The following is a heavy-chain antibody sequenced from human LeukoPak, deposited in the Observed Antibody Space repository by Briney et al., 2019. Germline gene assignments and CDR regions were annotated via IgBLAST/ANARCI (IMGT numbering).Heavy chain of an antibody. V-gene: IGHV3-48*04. CDR2: ISSSSSTI. J-gene: IGHJ4*02. CDR3: ASFDSSIRGN. Sequence: PGGSLRLSCAVSGFTFRRYSMNWVRQAPGKGLEGVSYISSSSSTIYYADSVKGRFTISRDNAKNSLYLQMNSLRAEDTAVYYCASFDSSIRGNWGQGTPVTVSS. D-gene: IGHD6-13*01. CDR1: GFTFRRYS.